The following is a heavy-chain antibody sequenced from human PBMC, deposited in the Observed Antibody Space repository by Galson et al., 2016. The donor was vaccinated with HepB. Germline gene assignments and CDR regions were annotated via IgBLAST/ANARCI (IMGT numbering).Heavy chain of an antibody. CDR3: ARDRGIQLWSRDGFDY. J-gene: IGHJ4*02. CDR1: GFTFSTYS. D-gene: IGHD5-18*01. Sequence: SLRLSCAASGFTFSTYSMNWVRQVPGKGLEWVSSISSSSSCIYYGDSLRGRFTISRDNAKNSLYLQMNSLRAEDTAVYYCARDRGIQLWSRDGFDYWGQGTLVTVSS. CDR2: ISSSSSCI. V-gene: IGHV3-21*01.